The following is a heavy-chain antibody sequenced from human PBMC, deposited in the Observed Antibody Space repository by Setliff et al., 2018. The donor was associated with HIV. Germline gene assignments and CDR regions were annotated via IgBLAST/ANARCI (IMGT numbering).Heavy chain of an antibody. CDR3: GGNGYYSIDY. D-gene: IGHD5-18*01. CDR2: IYYSGYT. V-gene: IGHV4-59*11. J-gene: IGHJ4*02. Sequence: TLSLTCTVSGGSISSHYWSWIRQPPGKGLDWIGNIYYSGYTNYNPSLKSRVTISVDKSKSQFSLKLNSVTAADTAVYYCGGNGYYSIDYWGQGTLVTVSS. CDR1: GGSISSHY.